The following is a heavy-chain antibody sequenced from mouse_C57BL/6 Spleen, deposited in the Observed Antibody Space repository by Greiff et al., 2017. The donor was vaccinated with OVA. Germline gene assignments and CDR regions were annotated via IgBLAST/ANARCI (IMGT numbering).Heavy chain of an antibody. CDR1: GYAFSSSW. CDR2: IYPGDGDT. Sequence: VKLLESGPELVKPGASVKISCKASGYAFSSSWMNWVKQRPGKGLEWIGRIYPGDGDTNYNGKFKGKATLTADKSSSTAYMQLSSLTSEDSAVYFCARGDYYSNTGAMDYWGQGTSVTVSS. CDR3: ARGDYYSNTGAMDY. V-gene: IGHV1-82*01. J-gene: IGHJ4*01. D-gene: IGHD2-5*01.